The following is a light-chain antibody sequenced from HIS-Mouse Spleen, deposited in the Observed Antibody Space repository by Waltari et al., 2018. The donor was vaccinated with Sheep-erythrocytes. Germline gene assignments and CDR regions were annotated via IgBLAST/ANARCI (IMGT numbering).Light chain of an antibody. V-gene: IGLV2-23*01. J-gene: IGLJ3*02. Sequence: QSALTQPASVSGSPGQSITIPCTGTSSDFGSYNLVSWYQQHPGKAPKLMIYEGSKRPSGVSNRFSGSKSGNTASLTISGLQAEDEADYYCCSYAGSSTPWVFGGGTKLTVL. CDR1: SSDFGSYNL. CDR3: CSYAGSSTPWV. CDR2: EGS.